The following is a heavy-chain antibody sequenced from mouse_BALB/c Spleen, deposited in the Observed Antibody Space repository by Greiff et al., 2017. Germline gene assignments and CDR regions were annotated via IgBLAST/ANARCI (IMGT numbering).Heavy chain of an antibody. CDR1: GYSFTGYY. CDR3: ARSEANWGGGCDY. D-gene: IGHD4-1*01. V-gene: IGHV1-26*01. J-gene: IGHJ2*01. CDR2: VNPNNGGT. Sequence: VHVKQSGPDLVKPGASVKISCKASGYSFTGYYMHWVKQSHGKSLEWIGRVNPNNGGTSYNQKFKGKAILTVDKSSSTAYMELRSLTSEDSAVYYCARSEANWGGGCDYWGQGTTLTVSS.